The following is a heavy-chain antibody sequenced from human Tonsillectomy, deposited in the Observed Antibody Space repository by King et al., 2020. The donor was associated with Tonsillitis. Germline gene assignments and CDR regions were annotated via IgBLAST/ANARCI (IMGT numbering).Heavy chain of an antibody. D-gene: IGHD6-6*01. CDR2: ISYDGSNK. Sequence: QVQLLQSGRGVVQPGRSLRLSCAASGFTFSSYAMHWVRQAPGKGLEWVAVISYDGSNKYYADSVKGRFTISRDNSKNTLYLQMNSLRAEDTAVYYCARGSESSSAGGSYYFDYWGQGTLVTVSS. J-gene: IGHJ4*02. V-gene: IGHV3-30*04. CDR3: ARGSESSSAGGSYYFDY. CDR1: GFTFSSYA.